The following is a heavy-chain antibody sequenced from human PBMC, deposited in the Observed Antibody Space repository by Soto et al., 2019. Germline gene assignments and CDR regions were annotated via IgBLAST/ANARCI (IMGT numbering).Heavy chain of an antibody. Sequence: QVQLQESGPGLVKPSQTLSLTCTVSGGSISSGNYYWSWIRPPPGKGLEWIGFISYSGSTYYSTSLKSRVTISVDTSKSQFSLNLSFVTAADTAVYYCATMGTPATGLYFFDYWGQGSLVTVSS. J-gene: IGHJ4*02. CDR2: ISYSGST. CDR1: GGSISSGNYY. V-gene: IGHV4-30-4*01. D-gene: IGHD2-15*01. CDR3: ATMGTPATGLYFFDY.